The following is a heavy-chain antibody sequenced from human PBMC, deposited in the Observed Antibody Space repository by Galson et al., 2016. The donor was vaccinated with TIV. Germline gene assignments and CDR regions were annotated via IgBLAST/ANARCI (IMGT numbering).Heavy chain of an antibody. V-gene: IGHV4-34*01. D-gene: IGHD6-6*01. CDR1: GGSFSVYY. CDR3: ARGRIAPRVVGYYYYPMDV. J-gene: IGHJ6*02. CDR2: IIHSGST. Sequence: SETLSLTCAVYGGSFSVYYWSWIRQPPGKGLEWIGGIIHSGSTNYNPSLKSRVTISVDTSKSQFSLKLSSVTAADTAVYYCARGRIAPRVVGYYYYPMDVWGQGTTVTVTS.